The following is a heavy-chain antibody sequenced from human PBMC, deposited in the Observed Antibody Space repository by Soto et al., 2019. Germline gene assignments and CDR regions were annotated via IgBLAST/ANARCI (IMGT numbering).Heavy chain of an antibody. V-gene: IGHV3-74*01. D-gene: IGHD3-22*01. CDR2: INSDGSST. Sequence: EVQLVESGGGLVQPGGSLRLSCAASGFTFSSYWMHWGRQAPGKGLVWVSRINSDGSSTSYADSVKGRFTISRDNAKNTLYLQMNSLRAEDTAVYYCAIRASYYDSSGYFDYWGQGTLVTVSS. CDR1: GFTFSSYW. J-gene: IGHJ4*02. CDR3: AIRASYYDSSGYFDY.